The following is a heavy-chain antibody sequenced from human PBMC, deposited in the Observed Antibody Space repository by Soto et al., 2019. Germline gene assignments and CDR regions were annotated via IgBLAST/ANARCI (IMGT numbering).Heavy chain of an antibody. CDR2: IYYSGST. CDR1: GGSISSYY. Sequence: QVQLQESGPGLVKPSETLSLTCTVSGGSISSYYWSWIRQPPGKGLEWIGYIYYSGSTNYNPSLKSRVTISVDTSKNQFSLKLSSVTAADTAVYYCVREESSSWFVHWGQGTLVTVSS. CDR3: VREESSSWFVH. V-gene: IGHV4-59*01. D-gene: IGHD6-13*01. J-gene: IGHJ5*02.